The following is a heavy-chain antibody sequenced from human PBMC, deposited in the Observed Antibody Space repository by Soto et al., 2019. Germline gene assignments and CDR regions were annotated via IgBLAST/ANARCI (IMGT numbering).Heavy chain of an antibody. CDR3: ARVYGDYADAFDI. D-gene: IGHD4-17*01. J-gene: IGHJ3*02. CDR2: IIPILGIA. CDR1: GGTFSSYT. Sequence: QVQLVQSGAEVKKPGSSVKVSCKASGGTFSSYTISWVRQAPGQGLEWMGRIIPILGIANYAQKFQGRVTXTXAXXTSTAYRELSSLRSEDTAVYYCARVYGDYADAFDIWGQGTMVTVSS. V-gene: IGHV1-69*02.